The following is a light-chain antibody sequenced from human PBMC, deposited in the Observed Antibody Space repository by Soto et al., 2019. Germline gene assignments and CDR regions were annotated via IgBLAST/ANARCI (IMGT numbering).Light chain of an antibody. CDR2: AAF. J-gene: IGKJ4*01. CDR3: QQSYSTPLT. Sequence: DIQMTQSPSSLSASVGDRVTITCRASQSITSYLNWYQQKPGEAPKLLIFAAFSLQSGVPSRFSGSASGTDFTLTISALQPEDFATYYCQQSYSTPLTFGGGTKVDIK. CDR1: QSITSY. V-gene: IGKV1-39*01.